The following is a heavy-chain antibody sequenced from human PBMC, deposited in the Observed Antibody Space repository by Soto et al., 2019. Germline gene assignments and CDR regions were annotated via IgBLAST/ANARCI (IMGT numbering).Heavy chain of an antibody. CDR3: AIVVTGYSSSQDNNWFDP. V-gene: IGHV3-33*01. Sequence: GGSLRLSCAASGFTFSSYGMHWVRQAPGKGLEWVAVIWYDGSNKYYADSVKGRFTISRDNSKNTLYLQMNSLTAADTAVYYCAIVVTGYSSSQDNNWFDPWGQGTLVTVSS. D-gene: IGHD6-13*01. CDR2: IWYDGSNK. CDR1: GFTFSSYG. J-gene: IGHJ5*02.